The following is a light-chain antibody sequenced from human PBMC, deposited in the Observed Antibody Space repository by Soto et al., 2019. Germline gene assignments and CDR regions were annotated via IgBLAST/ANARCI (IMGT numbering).Light chain of an antibody. J-gene: IGKJ4*01. CDR1: QSVSSK. CDR2: GAS. Sequence: EIVMTQSPATLSVSPGERATLSCRGSQSVSSKLAWYQQKPGQAPRLLIYGASTTATGIPARFSGSGSGREFTLTISSLQSEDFAVYYCQQYNNWPLSFGGGTKVEIK. CDR3: QQYNNWPLS. V-gene: IGKV3-15*01.